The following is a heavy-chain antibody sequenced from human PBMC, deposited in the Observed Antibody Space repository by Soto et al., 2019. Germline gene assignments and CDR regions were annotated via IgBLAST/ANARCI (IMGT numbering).Heavy chain of an antibody. Sequence: QVQLRESGPGLVKPSETLSLTCTVSGGSMNGFYWGWVRQPPGKGLEWIGYASDSGTINYNPSLKGRVTISIDTSMKQFSLKLKSVTAADTAVYYCARYYDFWNGLDYWGQGILVTVSS. CDR3: ARYYDFWNGLDY. D-gene: IGHD3-3*01. V-gene: IGHV4-59*08. CDR1: GGSMNGFY. J-gene: IGHJ4*02. CDR2: ASDSGTI.